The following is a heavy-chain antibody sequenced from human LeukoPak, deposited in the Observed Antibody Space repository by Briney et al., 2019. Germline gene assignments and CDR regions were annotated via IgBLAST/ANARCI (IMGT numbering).Heavy chain of an antibody. Sequence: PSETLSLTCAVSGYSISSGYYWGLIRQPPGKGLEWIGSIYHSGSTYYNPSLKSRVTISVDTSKNQFSLKLSSVTAADTAVYYCASSSSAHLFDYWGQGTLVTVSS. CDR3: ASSSSAHLFDY. D-gene: IGHD6-6*01. CDR2: IYHSGST. CDR1: GYSISSGYY. V-gene: IGHV4-38-2*01. J-gene: IGHJ4*02.